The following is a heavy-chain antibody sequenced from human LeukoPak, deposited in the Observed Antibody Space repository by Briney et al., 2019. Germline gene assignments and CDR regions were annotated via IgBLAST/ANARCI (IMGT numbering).Heavy chain of an antibody. Sequence: ASVKVSCKTSGYTFSDYYIHWIRQAPGQGLEWVGWINPNSGDTDYAQKFQGRVTVTRDTSISTVYMELSSLRSEDTAVYYCARVGRDYAYPYFDYWGQGTLVIVSS. V-gene: IGHV1-2*02. CDR2: INPNSGDT. CDR3: ARVGRDYAYPYFDY. CDR1: GYTFSDYY. J-gene: IGHJ4*02. D-gene: IGHD4-17*01.